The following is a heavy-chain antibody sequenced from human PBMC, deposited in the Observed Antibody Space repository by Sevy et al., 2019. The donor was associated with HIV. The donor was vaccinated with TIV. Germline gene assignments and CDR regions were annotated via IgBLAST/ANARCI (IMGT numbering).Heavy chain of an antibody. Sequence: ASVKVSCKASGYTFTSYCISWVRQAPGQGLEWMGWISAYNGNTNYAQKLQGSVTMTTDTSTSTAYMEMRSLRSDDTAVDYCARSAQYYYDSREDGFDIWGQGTLVTVSS. CDR2: ISAYNGNT. J-gene: IGHJ3*02. CDR1: GYTFTSYC. V-gene: IGHV1-18*04. D-gene: IGHD3-22*01. CDR3: ARSAQYYYDSREDGFDI.